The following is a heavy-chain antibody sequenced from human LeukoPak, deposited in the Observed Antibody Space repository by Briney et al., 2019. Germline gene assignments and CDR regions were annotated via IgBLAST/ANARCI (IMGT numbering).Heavy chain of an antibody. CDR3: ARGHYGMDV. J-gene: IGHJ6*02. CDR1: GFTFDDYA. V-gene: IGHV3-9*01. Sequence: GRSLRLSCAASGFTFDDYAMHWVRHAPGKGLEWVSGTSWNSGSIGYADSVKGRFTISRDNAKNSLYLQMNSLRAEDTAVYYCARGHYGMDVWGQGTTVTVSS. CDR2: TSWNSGSI.